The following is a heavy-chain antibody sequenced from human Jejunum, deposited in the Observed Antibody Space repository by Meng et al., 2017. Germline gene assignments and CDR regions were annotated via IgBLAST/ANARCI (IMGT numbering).Heavy chain of an antibody. CDR1: GTYA. CDR2: INTANTNT. D-gene: IGHD2-8*02. CDR3: ARSGGFYGMDV. Sequence: ASAMVSCKASGTYAMHWVRQAPGQRPEWMGWINTANTNTKYSQRFQGRITITRDTSASTAYMELSSLRAEDTALYYCARSGGFYGMDVWGQGTTVTVSS. V-gene: IGHV1-3*04. J-gene: IGHJ6*02.